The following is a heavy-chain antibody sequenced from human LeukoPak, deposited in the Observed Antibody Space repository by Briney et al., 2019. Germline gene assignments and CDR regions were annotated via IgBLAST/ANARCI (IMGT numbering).Heavy chain of an antibody. D-gene: IGHD3-9*01. CDR1: GYTFTGYY. J-gene: IGHJ4*02. Sequence: ASVKVSCKASGYTFTGYYMHWVRQAPGQGLEWMGWINPNSGGTNYAQKFQGRVTMTRDTSISTAYMELSRLRSDDTAVYYCAREGYDILREQPHFDYWGQGTLVTVSS. CDR3: AREGYDILREQPHFDY. V-gene: IGHV1-2*02. CDR2: INPNSGGT.